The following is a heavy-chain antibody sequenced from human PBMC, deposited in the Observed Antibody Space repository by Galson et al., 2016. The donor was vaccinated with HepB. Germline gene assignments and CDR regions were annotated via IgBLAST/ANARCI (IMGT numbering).Heavy chain of an antibody. D-gene: IGHD4-17*01. CDR2: IVAGGNT. CDR3: ARGVGYGDYTFDV. V-gene: IGHV3-23*01. J-gene: IGHJ3*01. CDR1: GFTLAGQG. Sequence: SLRLSCAASGFTLAGQGMSWVRQAPGKGLEWVSDIVAGGNTYYADSVKGRFTISREISKNTLYLEMNSLRPEDTAVYYCARGVGYGDYTFDVWGQGTMVIVSS.